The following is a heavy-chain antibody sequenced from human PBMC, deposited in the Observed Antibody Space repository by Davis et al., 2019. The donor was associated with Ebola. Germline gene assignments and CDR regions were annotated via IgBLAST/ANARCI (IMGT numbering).Heavy chain of an antibody. CDR3: ATHGGYCSGGSCLRYFDL. CDR2: FDPEDGET. D-gene: IGHD2-15*01. V-gene: IGHV1-24*01. CDR1: GYTLTELS. J-gene: IGHJ2*01. Sequence: ASVKVSCKVSGYTLTELSMHWVRQAPGKGLEWMGGFDPEDGETIYAQKFQGRVTMTEDTSTDTAYMELSSLRSEDTAVYYCATHGGYCSGGSCLRYFDLWGRGTLVTVSS.